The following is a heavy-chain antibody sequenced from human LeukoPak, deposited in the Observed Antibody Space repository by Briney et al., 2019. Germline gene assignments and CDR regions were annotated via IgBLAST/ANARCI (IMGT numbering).Heavy chain of an antibody. CDR2: ISSSSSYI. CDR3: ARDPSVVPAANFYYYGSGSFDY. D-gene: IGHD3-10*01. Sequence: GGPLRLSCAASGFTFISYSMNWVRQAPGKGLEWVSSISSSSSYIYYADSVKGRFTISRDNAKNSLYLQMNSLRAEDTAVYYCARDPSVVPAANFYYYGSGSFDYWGQGTLVTVSS. J-gene: IGHJ4*02. CDR1: GFTFISYS. V-gene: IGHV3-21*01.